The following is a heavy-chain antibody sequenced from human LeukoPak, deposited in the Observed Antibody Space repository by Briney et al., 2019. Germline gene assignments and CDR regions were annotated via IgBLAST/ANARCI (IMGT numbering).Heavy chain of an antibody. D-gene: IGHD3-3*01. CDR1: GGSISSSSYF. J-gene: IGHJ5*02. CDR3: ARAVNYDFWSGYPNWFDP. Sequence: SETLSLTCTVSGGSISSSSYFWGRIRQPPGKGLERIGSIYYSGSTYYNPSLKSRLTMSVDTSKNQFSLKLSSVTAADTAVYYCARAVNYDFWSGYPNWFDPWGQGTLVTVSS. CDR2: IYYSGST. V-gene: IGHV4-39*07.